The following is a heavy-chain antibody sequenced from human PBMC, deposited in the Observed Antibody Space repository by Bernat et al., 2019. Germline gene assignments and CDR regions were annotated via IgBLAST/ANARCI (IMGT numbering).Heavy chain of an antibody. J-gene: IGHJ4*02. D-gene: IGHD1-20*01. V-gene: IGHV3-30*04. CDR1: GFNLSIYA. Sequence: VQLVESGGGVVQPGKSLRLSCAHSGFNLSIYAMYWVRQAPGKGLEWVALISYDGNNKNYADSVKGRFTISRDNSRNTLYLQMNNLKAEETAVYYCARERTKYNWNPDGLEDCGKGSLVTVS. CDR2: ISYDGNNK. CDR3: ARERTKYNWNPDGLED.